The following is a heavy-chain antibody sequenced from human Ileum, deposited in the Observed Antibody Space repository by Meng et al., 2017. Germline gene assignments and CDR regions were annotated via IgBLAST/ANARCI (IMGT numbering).Heavy chain of an antibody. D-gene: IGHD4-23*01. Sequence: QVRLQESGPGLVRPSGTLSLPCAVSSGSISSNTYWSWVRQPPGKGLEWIGQISHSGSAYYNPSLKSRVTMSVDKSKSQFSLMLTSVTAADTAIYYCARHGGYSQDFWGQGTLVTVSS. CDR1: SGSISSNTY. CDR3: ARHGGYSQDF. J-gene: IGHJ4*02. V-gene: IGHV4-4*02. CDR2: ISHSGSA.